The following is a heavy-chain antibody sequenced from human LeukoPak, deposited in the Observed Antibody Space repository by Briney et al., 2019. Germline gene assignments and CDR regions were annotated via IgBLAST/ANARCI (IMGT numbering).Heavy chain of an antibody. CDR3: ARGPDIRYCSGGGCYSGYYGMDV. V-gene: IGHV1-18*01. J-gene: IGHJ6*02. CDR2: ISGYNGNT. CDR1: GYTFTNYG. Sequence: GASVKVSCKASGYTFTNYGISWVRQAPGQGLEWMGWISGYNGNTNYAQKLQGRVTMTTDTSTSTAYMELRSLRSDDTAVYYCARGPDIRYCSGGGCYSGYYGMDVWGQGTTVTVSS. D-gene: IGHD2-15*01.